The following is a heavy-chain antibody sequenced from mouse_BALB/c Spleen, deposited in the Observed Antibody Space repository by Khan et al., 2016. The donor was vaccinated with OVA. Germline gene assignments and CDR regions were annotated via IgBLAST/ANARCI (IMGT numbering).Heavy chain of an antibody. V-gene: IGHV9-3-1*01. Sequence: QIQLVQSGPEVKKPGETVKISCKASGYSFTNYGMHWVRQAPGKGLKWMGCINTYTGESTYADDFKGRFAFSLETSASTAYLQINNLKNEDTATXFCASSAYWYFDVWGAGTTVTVSS. CDR1: GYSFTNYG. CDR3: ASSAYWYFDV. J-gene: IGHJ1*01. CDR2: INTYTGES. D-gene: IGHD6-1*01.